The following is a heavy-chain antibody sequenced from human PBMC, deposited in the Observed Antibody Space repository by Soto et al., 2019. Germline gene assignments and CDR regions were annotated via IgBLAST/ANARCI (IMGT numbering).Heavy chain of an antibody. J-gene: IGHJ6*03. Sequence: PSETLSLTCTVSGGSISSYYWSWIRQPPGKGLEWIGYIYYSGSTNYNPSLKSRVTISVDTSKNQFSLRLSSVTAADTAVYYCAGVVATVYYYYYMDVWGKGTTVTVSS. D-gene: IGHD5-12*01. CDR2: IYYSGST. CDR3: AGVVATVYYYYYMDV. V-gene: IGHV4-59*01. CDR1: GGSISSYY.